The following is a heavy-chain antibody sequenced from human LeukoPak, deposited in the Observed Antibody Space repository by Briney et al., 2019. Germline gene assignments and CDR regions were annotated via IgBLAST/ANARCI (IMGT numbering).Heavy chain of an antibody. CDR3: AQDFHY. Sequence: GGSLRLSCAASGFTFSSYAMHWVRQAPGKGLEWVAVISYDGSNKYYADSVKGRFTISRDNSKNTVYLQMKSLRAVDTAVYYCAQDFHYWGQGTLVTVSS. V-gene: IGHV3-30-3*02. CDR1: GFTFSSYA. CDR2: ISYDGSNK. J-gene: IGHJ4*02.